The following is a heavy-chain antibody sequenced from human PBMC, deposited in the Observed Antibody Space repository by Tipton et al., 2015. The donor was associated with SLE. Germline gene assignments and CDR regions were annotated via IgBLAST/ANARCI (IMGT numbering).Heavy chain of an antibody. Sequence: TLSLTCAVYGGSFSGYYWSWIRQPPGKGLEWIGEINHSGSTNYNPSLKSRVTISVDTSKNQFSLRLSSVTAADTAVYYCARGLMAADHYYWCQGTLARVPS. CDR2: INHSGST. CDR1: GGSFSGYY. D-gene: IGHD6-13*01. V-gene: IGHV4-34*01. J-gene: IGHJ4*02. CDR3: ARGLMAADHYY.